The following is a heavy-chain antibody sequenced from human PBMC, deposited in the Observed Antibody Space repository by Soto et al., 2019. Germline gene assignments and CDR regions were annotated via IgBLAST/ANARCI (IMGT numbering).Heavy chain of an antibody. CDR3: AKDDYGDLGGGNY. J-gene: IGHJ4*02. Sequence: GGSLVLSCAASGFTVSSYAMSWVRQAPGKGMEWVSAISGSGGSTYYSDSVKGRFTISRDNSKNTLYLQMNSLRDEDTAVYYCAKDDYGDLGGGNYWGQGTLVTVSS. CDR2: ISGSGGST. D-gene: IGHD4-17*01. V-gene: IGHV3-23*01. CDR1: GFTVSSYA.